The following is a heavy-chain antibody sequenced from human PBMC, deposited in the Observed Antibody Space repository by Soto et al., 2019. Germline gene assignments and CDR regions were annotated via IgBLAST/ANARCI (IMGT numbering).Heavy chain of an antibody. CDR3: AWGYSSGWHINYFDY. CDR2: INHSGST. CDR1: CGSFSGYY. J-gene: IGHJ4*02. D-gene: IGHD6-19*01. Sequence: ASETLSLTCAVYCGSFSGYYWSWIRQPPGKGLEWIGEINHSGSTNYNPSLKSRVTISVDTSKNQFSLKLSSVTAADTAVYYCAWGYSSGWHINYFDYWGQGTLVTVSS. V-gene: IGHV4-34*01.